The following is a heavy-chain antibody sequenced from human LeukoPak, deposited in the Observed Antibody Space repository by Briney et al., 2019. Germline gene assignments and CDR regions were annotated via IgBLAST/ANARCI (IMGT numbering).Heavy chain of an antibody. CDR1: GFTFNNYW. V-gene: IGHV3-7*01. CDR3: AKVFDYYDSSGYYVLDY. J-gene: IGHJ4*02. D-gene: IGHD3-22*01. Sequence: PGGSLRLSCVASGFTFNNYWMDWVRQAPGKGLEWVASIKPDGSQKDYVDSVKGRFTISRDNSKNTLYLQMNSLRAEDTAVYYCAKVFDYYDSSGYYVLDYWGQGTLVTVSS. CDR2: IKPDGSQK.